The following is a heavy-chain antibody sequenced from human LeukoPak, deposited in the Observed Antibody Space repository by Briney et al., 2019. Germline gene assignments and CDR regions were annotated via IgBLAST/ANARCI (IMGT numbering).Heavy chain of an antibody. CDR1: GFTFRTYG. V-gene: IGHV3-23*01. D-gene: IGHD1-14*01. CDR3: ARGGPLGDTNRFDF. J-gene: IGHJ4*02. CDR2: ISGSGDST. Sequence: GGSLRLSCAASGFTFRTYGMSWVRQAPGKGLEWVSAISGSGDSTYYGASVKGRFTISRDNSQNTVDLQMDSLRAEDTAVYYCARGGPLGDTNRFDFWGQGILVTASS.